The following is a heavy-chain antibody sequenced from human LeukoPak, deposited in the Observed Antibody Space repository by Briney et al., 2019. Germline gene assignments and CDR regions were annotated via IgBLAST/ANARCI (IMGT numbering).Heavy chain of an antibody. D-gene: IGHD3-3*01. J-gene: IGHJ2*01. CDR3: AKGRRTAIFGPPGDDP. Sequence: PGGSLRLSCAASGFTFDDYAMHWVRQAPGKGLEWVSGISWNSGSIGYADSVKGRFTISRDNAKNSLYLQMNSLRAEDTALYYCAKGRRTAIFGPPGDDPWGRGTLVTVSS. CDR2: ISWNSGSI. CDR1: GFTFDDYA. V-gene: IGHV3-9*01.